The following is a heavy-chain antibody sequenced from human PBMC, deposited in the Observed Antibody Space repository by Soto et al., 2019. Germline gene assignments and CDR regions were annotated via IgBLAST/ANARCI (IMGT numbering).Heavy chain of an antibody. J-gene: IGHJ4*02. CDR3: ARAPDEWKFDC. CDR2: IGEDGTEE. CDR1: GVNFNSHW. Sequence: EVQVVESGGGLVQPGGSLRLSCEVSGVNFNSHWMSWVRQAPGKGLEWVADIGEDGTEELYVESVRGRFTISRDNAKNSLYLQMNSLRAEDTAVYYCARAPDEWKFDCWGQGTLVTVSS. D-gene: IGHD3-3*01. V-gene: IGHV3-7*01.